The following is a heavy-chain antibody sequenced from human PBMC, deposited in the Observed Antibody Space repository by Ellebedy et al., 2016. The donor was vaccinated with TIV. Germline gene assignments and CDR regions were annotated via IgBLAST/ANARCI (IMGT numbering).Heavy chain of an antibody. D-gene: IGHD3-9*01. CDR2: IYYTGSS. Sequence: SETLSLTXTVSGDPISGNTNYWAWVRQPPGKGLEWIASIYYTGSSFYKPSLKSRVSISVDTSKNQFSLNLKSVTAADTAVYFCATLPTAISYFQHWGQGTLVTVSS. CDR3: ATLPTAISYFQH. J-gene: IGHJ1*01. V-gene: IGHV4-39*01. CDR1: GDPISGNTNY.